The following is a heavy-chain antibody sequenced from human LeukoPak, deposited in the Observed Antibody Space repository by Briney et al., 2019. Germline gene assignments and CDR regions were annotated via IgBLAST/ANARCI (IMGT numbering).Heavy chain of an antibody. D-gene: IGHD2/OR15-2a*01. CDR1: GFTFSNAW. J-gene: IGHJ4*02. CDR2: IKSKTDGGKT. Sequence: GGSLTLSCAASGFTFSNAWMSWVRQAPGKGLEWVGRIKSKTDGGKTDYAATVKGRFTISRDDSKNTLYLQMNSLKAEDTALYYCTTNVMDYWGQGTLVTVSS. CDR3: TTNVMDY. V-gene: IGHV3-15*01.